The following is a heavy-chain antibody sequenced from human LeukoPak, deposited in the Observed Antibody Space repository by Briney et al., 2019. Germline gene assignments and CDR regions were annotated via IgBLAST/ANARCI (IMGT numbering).Heavy chain of an antibody. CDR1: GFTFSNYA. D-gene: IGHD3-3*01. CDR3: ARSLSWSYFGVDV. CDR2: ISGSGSTI. Sequence: QPGGSLRLSCAASGFTFSNYAMNWVRQAPGKGLEWVSYISGSGSTIYYADSVKGRFTISRDNAKNSLYLQMNSLRGEDTAVYYCARSLSWSYFGVDVWGPGTTVTVS. V-gene: IGHV3-48*03. J-gene: IGHJ6*02.